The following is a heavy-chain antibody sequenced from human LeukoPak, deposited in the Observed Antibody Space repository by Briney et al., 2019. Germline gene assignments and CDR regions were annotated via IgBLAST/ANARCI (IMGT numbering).Heavy chain of an antibody. Sequence: PSETLSLTCTVSGGSISSYYWSWIRQPPGKGLEWIGYIYYSGSTNYNPSLKSRVTISVDTSKNQFSLKLSSVTAADTAVYYCACSEELGPLDYWGQGTLVTVSS. D-gene: IGHD1-26*01. CDR1: GGSISSYY. CDR2: IYYSGST. V-gene: IGHV4-59*08. J-gene: IGHJ4*02. CDR3: ACSEELGPLDY.